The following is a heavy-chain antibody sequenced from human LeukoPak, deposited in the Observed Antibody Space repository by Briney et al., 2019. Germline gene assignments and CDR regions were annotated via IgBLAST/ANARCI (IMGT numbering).Heavy chain of an antibody. V-gene: IGHV3-23*01. D-gene: IGHD2-15*01. CDR3: AKVPGSLNFDY. CDR2: ISGSGGST. Sequence: PGGPRRLSCTASGFTFSSYAMSWVRQAPGKGLEWVSAISGSGGSTYYADSVKGRFTISRDNSKNTLYLQMNSLRAEDTAVYYCAKVPGSLNFDYWGQGTLVTVSS. J-gene: IGHJ4*02. CDR1: GFTFSSYA.